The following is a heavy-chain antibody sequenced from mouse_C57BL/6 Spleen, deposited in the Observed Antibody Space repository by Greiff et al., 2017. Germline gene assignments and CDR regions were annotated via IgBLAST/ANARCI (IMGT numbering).Heavy chain of an antibody. J-gene: IGHJ4*01. D-gene: IGHD1-1*01. CDR2: IYPGSGST. Sequence: QVQLQQPGAELVKPGASVKMSCKASGYTFTSYWITWVKQRPGQGLEWIGDIYPGSGSTNYNEKFKSKATLTVDTSSSTAYMQLSSLTSEDSAVYYCARYYYGSLYAMDYWGQGTSVTVSS. CDR1: GYTFTSYW. V-gene: IGHV1-55*01. CDR3: ARYYYGSLYAMDY.